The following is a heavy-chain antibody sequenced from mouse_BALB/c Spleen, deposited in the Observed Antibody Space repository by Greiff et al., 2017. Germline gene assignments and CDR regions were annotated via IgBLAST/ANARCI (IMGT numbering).Heavy chain of an antibody. V-gene: IGHV1-87*01. CDR2: IYPGDGDT. CDR3: AREGTTAAWFAY. Sequence: QVQLQQSGAELARPGASVKLSCKASGYTFTSYWMQWVKQRPGQGLEWIGAIYPGDGDTRYTQKFKGKATLTADKSSSTAYMQLSSLASEDSAVYYCAREGTTAAWFAYWGQGTLVTVSA. CDR1: GYTFTSYW. J-gene: IGHJ3*01. D-gene: IGHD1-2*01.